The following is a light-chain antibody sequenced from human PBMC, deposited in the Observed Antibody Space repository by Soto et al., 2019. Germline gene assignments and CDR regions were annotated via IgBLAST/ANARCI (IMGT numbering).Light chain of an antibody. Sequence: QSPSSFSASTGDRVSITCRATQDIGTYLAWYQQIPGKAPKLLIYDASTLQTGVPSRFSGSGSGTDFTLTISYLQSEDFGTYYCQQFYNYPRTFGQGTKVDIK. V-gene: IGKV1-8*01. J-gene: IGKJ1*01. CDR2: DAS. CDR3: QQFYNYPRT. CDR1: QDIGTY.